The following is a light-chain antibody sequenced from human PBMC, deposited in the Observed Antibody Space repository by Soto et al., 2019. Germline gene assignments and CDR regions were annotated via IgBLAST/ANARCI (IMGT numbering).Light chain of an antibody. V-gene: IGKV3-20*01. CDR3: QQYGSSPRT. Sequence: EIVLTQSPATLSLSPGERATLSCRASQSVSNNYLAWYQQKPGQAPRLLIFAASSRNTGIPDRFSGSGSGTDFTLTISRLEPEDFAVYHCQQYGSSPRTFGQGTKVEIK. J-gene: IGKJ1*01. CDR2: AAS. CDR1: QSVSNNY.